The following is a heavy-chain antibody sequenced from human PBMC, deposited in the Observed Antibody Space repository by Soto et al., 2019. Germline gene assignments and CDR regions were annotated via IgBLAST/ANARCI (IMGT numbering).Heavy chain of an antibody. CDR1: GYTFTSYA. Sequence: QVQLVQSGAEVKKPGDSVKVSCKASGYTFTSYAMHWVRQAPGQRLEWMGWINAGNGNTKYSQKFQGRVTITRDTSASTAYMELSSLRAEDTAVYYCARALRMDIVVLPAFGWFDPWGQGTLVTVSS. J-gene: IGHJ5*02. D-gene: IGHD2-2*03. CDR2: INAGNGNT. CDR3: ARALRMDIVVLPAFGWFDP. V-gene: IGHV1-3*01.